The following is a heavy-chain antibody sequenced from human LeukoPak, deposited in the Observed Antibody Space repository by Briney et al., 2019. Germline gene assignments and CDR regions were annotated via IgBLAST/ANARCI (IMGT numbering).Heavy chain of an antibody. Sequence: SETLSLTCTVSGGSISSYYWSWIRQPPGKGLEWIGYIYYSGSTNYNPSLKSRVTISVDTSKNQFSLKLTSVTAADTAVYYCARDQTATGWFDPWGQGTLVTVSS. J-gene: IGHJ5*02. CDR3: ARDQTATGWFDP. V-gene: IGHV4-59*12. D-gene: IGHD5-24*01. CDR2: IYYSGST. CDR1: GGSISSYY.